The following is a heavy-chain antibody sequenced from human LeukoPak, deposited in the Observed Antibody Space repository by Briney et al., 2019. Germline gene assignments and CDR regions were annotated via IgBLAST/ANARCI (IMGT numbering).Heavy chain of an antibody. CDR2: ISSSSSYI. CDR1: GFTFSSYS. D-gene: IGHD6-13*01. Sequence: PGGSLRLSCAASGFTFSSYSMNWVRQAPGKGLEWVSSISSSSSYIYYADSVKGRFTISRDNAKNSLYLQMNSLRAEDTAVYYCARASAAGTNCDYGGQGTLVTVSS. CDR3: ARASAAGTNCDY. J-gene: IGHJ4*02. V-gene: IGHV3-21*01.